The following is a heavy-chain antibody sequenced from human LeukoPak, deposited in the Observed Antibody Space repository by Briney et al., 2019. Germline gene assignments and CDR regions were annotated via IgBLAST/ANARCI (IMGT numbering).Heavy chain of an antibody. CDR3: AKDPYYYGSGSYYDY. D-gene: IGHD3-10*01. Sequence: GGSLRLSCAASGFTFSSYAMSWVRQAPGKGLKWVSAISGSGGSTYYADSVKGRFTISRDNSKNTLYLQMNSLRAEDTAVYYCAKDPYYYGSGSYYDYWGQGTLVTVSS. J-gene: IGHJ4*02. CDR1: GFTFSSYA. CDR2: ISGSGGST. V-gene: IGHV3-23*01.